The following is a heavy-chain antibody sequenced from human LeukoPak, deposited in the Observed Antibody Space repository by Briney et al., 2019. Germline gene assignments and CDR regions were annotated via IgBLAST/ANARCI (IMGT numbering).Heavy chain of an antibody. CDR2: ISSSGSTI. V-gene: IGHV3-48*03. J-gene: IGHJ6*03. Sequence: GGSLRLSCAASGFTFSSYEMNWVRQASGKGLEWVSYISSSGSTIYYADSVKGRFTISRDNAKNSLYLQMNSLRAEDTAVYYCARDLVAAAGYYYYMDVWGKGTTVTISS. CDR1: GFTFSSYE. CDR3: ARDLVAAAGYYYYMDV. D-gene: IGHD6-13*01.